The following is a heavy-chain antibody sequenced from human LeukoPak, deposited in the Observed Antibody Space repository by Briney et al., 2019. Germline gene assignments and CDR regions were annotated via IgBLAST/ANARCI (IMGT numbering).Heavy chain of an antibody. Sequence: GGSLRLSCAASGLSFSNCWMSWVRQSPGKGLEWVANINQDGSDKYYVDSVKGRFTISRDNAKNSVSLQMNSLRAEETAVYYCASRYCSTPTFPYLGVFDYWGQGALVTVSS. CDR3: ASRYCSTPTFPYLGVFDY. CDR1: GLSFSNCW. V-gene: IGHV3-7*01. D-gene: IGHD2-2*01. CDR2: INQDGSDK. J-gene: IGHJ4*02.